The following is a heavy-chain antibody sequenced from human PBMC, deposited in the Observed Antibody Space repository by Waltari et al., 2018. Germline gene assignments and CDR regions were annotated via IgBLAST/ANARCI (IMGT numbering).Heavy chain of an antibody. J-gene: IGHJ4*02. D-gene: IGHD1-7*01. CDR2: IYSGGIT. CDR3: ARDPHQTGTTSYGY. CDR1: GFTVSSNY. V-gene: IGHV3-53*01. Sequence: EVQLVESGGGLIQPGGSLRLSCAASGFTVSSNYMSWVRRAPGKGLEWVSVIYSGGITYYADSVKCRFTISRDNSKNTLYLQMNSLRAEDTAVYYCARDPHQTGTTSYGYWGQGTLVTVSS.